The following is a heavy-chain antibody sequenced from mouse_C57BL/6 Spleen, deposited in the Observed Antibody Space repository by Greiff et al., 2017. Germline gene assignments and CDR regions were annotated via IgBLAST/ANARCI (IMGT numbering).Heavy chain of an antibody. CDR2: ISSGGSYT. CDR1: GFTFSSYG. CDR3: ARHGDGYSYYFDY. J-gene: IGHJ2*01. D-gene: IGHD2-3*01. Sequence: EVQLVESGGDLVKPGGSLKLSCAASGFTFSSYGMSWVRQTPDKRLEWVATISSGGSYTYYPDSVKGRFTISRDNAKNTLYLQMSSLKSEDTAMYYCARHGDGYSYYFDYWGQGTTLTVSS. V-gene: IGHV5-6*01.